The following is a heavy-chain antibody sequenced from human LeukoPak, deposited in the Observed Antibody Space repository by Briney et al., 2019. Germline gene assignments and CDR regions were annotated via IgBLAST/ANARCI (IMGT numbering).Heavy chain of an antibody. CDR2: IWYDGSNK. J-gene: IGHJ3*02. CDR3: ARVFWEKDGFIGAFDI. Sequence: QPGGSLRLSCEASGFTFSDSAMSWVRQAPGKGLEWVAVIWYDGSNKYYADSVKGRFTISRDNSKNTLYLQMNSLRAEDTAVYYCARVFWEKDGFIGAFDIWGQGTMVTVSS. V-gene: IGHV3-33*08. CDR1: GFTFSDSA. D-gene: IGHD3-3*01.